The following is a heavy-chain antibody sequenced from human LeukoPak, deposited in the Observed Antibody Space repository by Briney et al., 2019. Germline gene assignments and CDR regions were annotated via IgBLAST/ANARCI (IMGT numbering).Heavy chain of an antibody. CDR2: IYHSGNT. V-gene: IGHV4-59*08. D-gene: IGHD6-6*01. J-gene: IGHJ4*02. Sequence: SETLSLTCTVSGDSISSYYWSWIRQPPGKGLEWIGYIYHSGNTNSNPSLKSRVTISVDTSKNQFTLKLSSVTAADTAVYYCAKHTFARPFDYWGQGTLVTVSS. CDR1: GDSISSYY. CDR3: AKHTFARPFDY.